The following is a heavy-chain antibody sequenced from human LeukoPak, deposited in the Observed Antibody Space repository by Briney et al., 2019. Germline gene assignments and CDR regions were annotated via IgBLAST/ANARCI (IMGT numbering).Heavy chain of an antibody. CDR3: SIWSGYYEVDY. D-gene: IGHD3-3*01. V-gene: IGHV1-69*05. CDR2: IIPIFGTA. Sequence: ASVKVSCKASGGTFISYAISWVRQAHGQGLEWMGGIIPIFGTANYAQKFQGRVTITTDESTSTAYMELSSLRSEDTAVYYCSIWSGYYEVDYWGQGTLVTVSS. CDR1: GGTFISYA. J-gene: IGHJ4*02.